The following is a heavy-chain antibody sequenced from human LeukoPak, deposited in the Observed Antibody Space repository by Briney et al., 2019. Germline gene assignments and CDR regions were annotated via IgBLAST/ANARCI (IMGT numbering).Heavy chain of an antibody. J-gene: IGHJ4*02. CDR3: ARGYSGSSLDY. CDR1: GFTLTGYW. V-gene: IGHV3-74*01. CDR2: INSDGSIT. D-gene: IGHD1-26*01. Sequence: GGSLRLSCAASGFTLTGYWMHWVRHIPGKGLVWVSRINSDGSITSYADSVKGRLTISRDNAKNSLYLQMSSLRGEDTAVYYCARGYSGSSLDYWGQGALVTVSS.